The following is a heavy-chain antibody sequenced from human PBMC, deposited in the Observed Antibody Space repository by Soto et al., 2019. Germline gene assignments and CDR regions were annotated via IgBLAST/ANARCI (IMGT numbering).Heavy chain of an antibody. J-gene: IGHJ4*02. CDR2: ISYDGSNK. V-gene: IGHV3-30-3*01. CDR1: GFTFSSYA. D-gene: IGHD3-3*01. CDR3: ARHKRDLRVLEWSYYFDF. Sequence: GGSLRLSCAASGFTFSSYAMHWVRQAPGKGLEWVAVISYDGSNKYYADSVKGRFTISRDNSKNTLYLQMNSLRAEDTAVYYCARHKRDLRVLEWSYYFDFWGQGTLVTVSS.